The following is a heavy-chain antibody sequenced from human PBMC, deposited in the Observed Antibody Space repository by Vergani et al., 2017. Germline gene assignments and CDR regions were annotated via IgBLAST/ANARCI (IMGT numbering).Heavy chain of an antibody. CDR2: INHSGST. CDR3: ARGIGPRSSFDY. Sequence: QVQLQQWGAGLLKPSETLSLTCAVYGRSFSGYYWSWIRQPPGKGLEWIGEINHSGSTNYNPSLKSRVTISVDTSKNQFFLKLSSVTAADTAVYYCARGIGPRSSFDYWGQGTLVTVSS. J-gene: IGHJ4*02. V-gene: IGHV4-34*01. CDR1: GRSFSGYY.